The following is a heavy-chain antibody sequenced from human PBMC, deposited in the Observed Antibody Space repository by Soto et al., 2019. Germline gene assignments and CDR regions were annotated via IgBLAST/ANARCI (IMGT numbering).Heavy chain of an antibody. Sequence: ASVKVSCKASGYTFTGYYMHWVRQAPGQGLEWMGWINPKSGGTSYAQRFQGRVTLSRDTSINTAYLELSRLRFDDAAVYFCARERYQVISDGMDVWGQGTTVTVSS. CDR3: ARERYQVISDGMDV. CDR1: GYTFTGYY. J-gene: IGHJ6*02. CDR2: INPKSGGT. V-gene: IGHV1-2*02. D-gene: IGHD2-2*01.